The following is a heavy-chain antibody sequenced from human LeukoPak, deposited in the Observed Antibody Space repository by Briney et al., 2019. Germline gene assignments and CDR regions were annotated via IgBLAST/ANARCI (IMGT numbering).Heavy chain of an antibody. CDR1: GFTFDDYA. V-gene: IGHV3-9*01. CDR2: ISWNSGSI. Sequence: PGRSLRLSCAASGFTFDDYAMHWVRPAPGKGLAWVSGISWNSGSIGYADSVKGRFTISRDNAKNSLYLQMNSLRAEDTALYYCAKEPGGNDGYWGQGTLVTVSS. J-gene: IGHJ4*02. CDR3: AKEPGGNDGY. D-gene: IGHD4-23*01.